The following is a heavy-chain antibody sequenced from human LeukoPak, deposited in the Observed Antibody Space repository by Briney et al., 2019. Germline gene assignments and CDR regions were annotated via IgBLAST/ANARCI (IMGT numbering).Heavy chain of an antibody. Sequence: SGTLSLTCTVSGGSFSSYYWTWIRQPPGKGLEGIGYIDHSGSTNYNPSLKSRVSISSDTSKNQFSLKLSSVTAADTAVYYCARTTEGGYTYNYFYYYYMDVWGKGTTVTISS. CDR1: GGSFSSYY. D-gene: IGHD5-18*01. V-gene: IGHV4-59*01. J-gene: IGHJ6*03. CDR3: ARTTEGGYTYNYFYYYYMDV. CDR2: IDHSGST.